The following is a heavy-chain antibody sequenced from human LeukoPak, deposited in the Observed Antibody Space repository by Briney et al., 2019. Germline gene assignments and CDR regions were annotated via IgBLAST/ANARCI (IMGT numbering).Heavy chain of an antibody. CDR3: ARMYYYGSGSVDWFDP. V-gene: IGHV4-59*01. CDR2: IYYSGST. CDR1: GGSISSYY. D-gene: IGHD3-10*01. Sequence: SETLSLTCTVSGGSISSYYWTWIRQPPGKGLEWIGYIYYSGSTNYNPSLKSRVTISVDTSKNQFSLKLSSVTAADTAVYYCARMYYYGSGSVDWFDPWGQGTLVTVSS. J-gene: IGHJ5*02.